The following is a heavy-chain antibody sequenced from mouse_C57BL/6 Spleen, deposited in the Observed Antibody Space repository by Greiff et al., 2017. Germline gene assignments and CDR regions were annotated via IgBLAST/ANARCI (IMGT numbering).Heavy chain of an antibody. CDR3: ARASFYDGYGFAY. D-gene: IGHD2-3*01. Sequence: QVQLQQSGAELARPGASVKLSCKASGYTFTSYGISWVKQRTGQGLEWIGEIYPRSGNTYYNEKFKGKATLTADKSSSTAYMELRSLTSEYSAVYFCARASFYDGYGFAYWGQGTLVTVSA. J-gene: IGHJ3*01. V-gene: IGHV1-81*01. CDR2: IYPRSGNT. CDR1: GYTFTSYG.